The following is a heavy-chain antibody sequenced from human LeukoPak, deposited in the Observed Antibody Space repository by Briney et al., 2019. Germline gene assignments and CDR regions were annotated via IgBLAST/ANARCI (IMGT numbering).Heavy chain of an antibody. CDR2: ISSSGSTI. CDR3: ARDLRTGYTYGYPLDY. CDR1: GFTFSDYY. Sequence: PGGSLRLSCAASGFTFSDYYMSWIRQAPGKGLEWVSYISSSGSTIYYADSVKGRLTISRDNAKNSLYLQMTSLRAEDTAFYYCARDLRTGYTYGYPLDYWGQGTLVTVSS. D-gene: IGHD5-18*01. J-gene: IGHJ4*02. V-gene: IGHV3-11*04.